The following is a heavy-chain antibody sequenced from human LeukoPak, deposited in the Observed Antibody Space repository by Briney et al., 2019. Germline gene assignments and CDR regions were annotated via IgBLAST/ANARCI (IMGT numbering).Heavy chain of an antibody. V-gene: IGHV5-51*01. Sequence: GESLKISCEGSGYSFNNYWLGWVRQMPGKGLEWMGFIYPGDSDTRYSPSFQGQVTISADKSISTAYLQWSSLKASDTAMYYCARVDYYDRSGYFDYWGQGTQVTVSS. J-gene: IGHJ4*02. CDR2: IYPGDSDT. CDR3: ARVDYYDRSGYFDY. CDR1: GYSFNNYW. D-gene: IGHD3-22*01.